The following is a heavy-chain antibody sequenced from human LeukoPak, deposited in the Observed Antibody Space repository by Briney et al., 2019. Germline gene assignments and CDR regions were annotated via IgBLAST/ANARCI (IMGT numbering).Heavy chain of an antibody. Sequence: SETLSLTCAVYGGSFSGYYWSWIRQPPGKGLEWIGEINHSGSTNYNPSLKSRVTISVDTSKNQFSLKLGSVTAADTAVYYCARGFYYDSSGPDYWGQGTLVTVSS. J-gene: IGHJ4*02. CDR2: INHSGST. V-gene: IGHV4-34*01. D-gene: IGHD3-22*01. CDR3: ARGFYYDSSGPDY. CDR1: GGSFSGYY.